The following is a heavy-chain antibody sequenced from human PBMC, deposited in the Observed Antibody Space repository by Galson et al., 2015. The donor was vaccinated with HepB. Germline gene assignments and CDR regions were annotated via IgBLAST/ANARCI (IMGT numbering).Heavy chain of an antibody. V-gene: IGHV4-4*02. J-gene: IGHJ4*02. D-gene: IGHD3-16*01. Sequence: SETLSLTCAVSGGSISSSNWWSWVRQPPGKGLEWIGEIYHSGSTNYNPSLKSRVTISVDKSKNQFSLKLSSVTAADTAVDYCARARPHFMITVGTYFDYWGQGTLVTVSS. CDR1: GGSISSSNW. CDR2: IYHSGST. CDR3: ARARPHFMITVGTYFDY.